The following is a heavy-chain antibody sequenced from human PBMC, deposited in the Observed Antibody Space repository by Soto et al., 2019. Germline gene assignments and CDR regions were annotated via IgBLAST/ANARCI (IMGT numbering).Heavy chain of an antibody. Sequence: QVQLVQSGAEVKKPGSSVKVSCKASGGTFSSYAISWVRQSPGQGIEWRGWIIPIFGTANYAQNFQGRVTITADESTSISYRELSSLRSEDTAVYFCARDLEGNNLRSPPCYWGQGTLVSVSS. CDR1: GGTFSSYA. V-gene: IGHV1-69*01. J-gene: IGHJ4*02. D-gene: IGHD1-1*01. CDR3: ARDLEGNNLRSPPCY. CDR2: IIPIFGTA.